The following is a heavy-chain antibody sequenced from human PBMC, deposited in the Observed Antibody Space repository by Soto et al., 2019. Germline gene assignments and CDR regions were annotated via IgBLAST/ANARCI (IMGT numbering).Heavy chain of an antibody. Sequence: QVQLVQSGAEVKKPGASVKVSCKASGYTFSSYGISWVRQAPGQGLEWMGWISAYNGNTNYAQKLHGRVTMTTDTSPSTAYMEQRSLKSDDTAVYYCSRDDYSNYVGSDPWGQGTLVTVSS. D-gene: IGHD4-4*01. CDR2: ISAYNGNT. CDR1: GYTFSSYG. J-gene: IGHJ5*02. V-gene: IGHV1-18*01. CDR3: SRDDYSNYVGSDP.